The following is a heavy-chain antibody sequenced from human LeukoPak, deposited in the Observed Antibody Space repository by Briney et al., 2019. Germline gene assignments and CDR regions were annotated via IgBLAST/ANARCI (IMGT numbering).Heavy chain of an antibody. CDR3: ARGIYYGSGSYYNTLNDY. J-gene: IGHJ4*02. V-gene: IGHV1-2*02. CDR2: INPNSGGT. Sequence: ASVKVSCKASGYTFTSYDINWVRQATGQGLEWMGWINPNSGGTNYAQKFQGRVTMTRDTSISTAYMELSRLRSDDTAVYYCARGIYYGSGSYYNTLNDYWGQGTLVTVSS. D-gene: IGHD3-10*01. CDR1: GYTFTSYD.